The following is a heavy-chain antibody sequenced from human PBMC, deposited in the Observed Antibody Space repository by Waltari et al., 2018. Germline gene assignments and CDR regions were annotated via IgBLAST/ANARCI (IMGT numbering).Heavy chain of an antibody. CDR3: ASHVDIVATGGY. J-gene: IGHJ4*02. CDR1: GFTFSSYG. CDR2: INPNSGGP. Sequence: QVQLVESGGGVVQPGGSLRLSCAASGFTFSSYGMHWVRQAPGQGLEWMGRINPNSGGPNYATKFQGRVTMTSDTSISTAYMERSRLRSDDTAVYYCASHVDIVATGGYWGQGTLVTVSS. V-gene: IGHV1-2*06. D-gene: IGHD5-12*01.